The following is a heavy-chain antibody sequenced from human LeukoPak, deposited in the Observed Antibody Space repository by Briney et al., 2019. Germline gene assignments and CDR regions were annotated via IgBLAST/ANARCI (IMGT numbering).Heavy chain of an antibody. J-gene: IGHJ2*01. CDR3: AKEAPAYCGGDCYHWGYFDP. CDR1: GFTFSSYA. V-gene: IGHV3-23*01. Sequence: PGGSLRLSCAASGFTFSSYAMSWVRQAPGKGLEWVSAISGSGGSTYYADSVKGRFTIPRDNSKNTLYLQMNSLRAEDTAVYYCAKEAPAYCGGDCYHWGYFDPWGRGTLVTVSS. D-gene: IGHD2-21*02. CDR2: ISGSGGST.